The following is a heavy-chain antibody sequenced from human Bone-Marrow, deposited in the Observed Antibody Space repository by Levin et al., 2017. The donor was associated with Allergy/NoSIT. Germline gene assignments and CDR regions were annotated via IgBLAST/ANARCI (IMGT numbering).Heavy chain of an antibody. J-gene: IGHJ4*02. CDR3: AKDGRFAATVTDS. CDR2: ITDSAITA. CDR1: GFTFSNYA. D-gene: IGHD4-11*01. V-gene: IGHV3-23*01. Sequence: GESLKISCEASGFTFSNYAMSWVRQAPQKGLEWVSTITDSAITAFYADSVKGRFTISRDNSNNTLYLHMNTLRVEDTAVYYCAKDGRFAATVTDSWGQGILVTVSS.